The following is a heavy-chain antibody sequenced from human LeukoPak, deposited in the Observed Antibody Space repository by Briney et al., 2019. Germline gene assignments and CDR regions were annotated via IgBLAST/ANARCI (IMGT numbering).Heavy chain of an antibody. J-gene: IGHJ6*02. D-gene: IGHD3-10*01. CDR1: GGSISSDY. CDR3: ARSYYYGSGSYYRAPQDYYGMDV. CDR2: IYYSGST. V-gene: IGHV4-59*01. Sequence: SETLSLTCTVSGGSISSDYWSWIRQPPRKGLEWIGYIYYSGSTNYNPSLKSRATISVDTSKNQFSLKLSSVSAADTAVYYCARSYYYGSGSYYRAPQDYYGMDVWGQGTTVTVSS.